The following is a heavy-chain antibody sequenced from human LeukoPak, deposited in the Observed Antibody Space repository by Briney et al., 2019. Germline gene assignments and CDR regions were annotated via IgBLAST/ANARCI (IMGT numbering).Heavy chain of an antibody. J-gene: IGHJ5*02. CDR1: GFTFSSYW. CDR2: INSDGINT. Sequence: GGSLRLSCVASGFTFSSYWMHWVRQVPGEGLVWVSRINSDGINTSYADSVKGRFTISRDNAKNTLNLQMNSLRAEDTAVYYCARDLGQYYDTSDNWFDPWGQGTLVTVSS. V-gene: IGHV3-74*01. D-gene: IGHD3-22*01. CDR3: ARDLGQYYDTSDNWFDP.